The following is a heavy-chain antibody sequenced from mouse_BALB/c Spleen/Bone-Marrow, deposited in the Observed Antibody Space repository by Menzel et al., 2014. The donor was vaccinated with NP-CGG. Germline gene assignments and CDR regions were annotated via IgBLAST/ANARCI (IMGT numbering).Heavy chain of an antibody. D-gene: IGHD1-1*01. CDR3: ARFDPNYYGSSYGYLDV. V-gene: IGHV1S135*01. CDR2: IDPYNGGT. CDR1: GYVFTSYN. Sequence: VQLQQSGPALVKPGASVKVSCKASGYVFTSYNMYWVKQSHGKSLEWIGYIDPYNGGTSYNQKFKGKATLTVDKSSSTAYMHXXSLTSEDSAGYYCARFDPNYYGSSYGYLDVWGAGTTVTVSS. J-gene: IGHJ1*01.